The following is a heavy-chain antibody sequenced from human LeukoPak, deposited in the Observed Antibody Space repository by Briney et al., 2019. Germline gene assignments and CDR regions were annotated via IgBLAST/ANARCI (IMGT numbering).Heavy chain of an antibody. CDR3: ARDPHSSGYYYVFDY. CDR1: GYTFTSYY. J-gene: IGHJ4*02. D-gene: IGHD3-22*01. CDR2: INPSGGST. V-gene: IGHV1-46*01. Sequence: ASVKVSCKASGYTFTSYYMHWVRQAPGQGLEWMGIINPSGGSTSYAQKFQGRVTMTRDTSTSTVYMELSSLRSEDTAEYYCARDPHSSGYYYVFDYWGQGTLVTVSS.